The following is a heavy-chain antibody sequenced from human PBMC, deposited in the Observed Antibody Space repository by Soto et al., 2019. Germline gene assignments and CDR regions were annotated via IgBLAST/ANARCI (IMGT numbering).Heavy chain of an antibody. CDR1: GGSFSSYY. Sequence: PSETLSLTCAVYGGSFSSYYWSWIRQPPGKGLEWIGEINHSGSTNYNPSLKSRDTISVDTSKNQFSLKLSSVTAADTAVYYCARGFGDTAMDHFDYWGQGTLVTVSS. D-gene: IGHD5-18*01. CDR3: ARGFGDTAMDHFDY. CDR2: INHSGST. J-gene: IGHJ4*02. V-gene: IGHV4-34*01.